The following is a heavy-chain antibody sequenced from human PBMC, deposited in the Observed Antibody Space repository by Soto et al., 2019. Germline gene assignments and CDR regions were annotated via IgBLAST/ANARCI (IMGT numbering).Heavy chain of an antibody. J-gene: IGHJ4*02. V-gene: IGHV4-38-2*02. CDR1: GYSLTSGYH. D-gene: IGHD6-6*01. Sequence: PXETLSLSCCVSGYSLTSGYHWCWIRQPPGKGLEWIVTIYPSGTTYYNPSLMSRVTMSVDTSKNQFSLKVTSATAADTAVYFCVRVYGRSSCFFDSWGQGTLVTVSS. CDR3: VRVYGRSSCFFDS. CDR2: IYPSGTT.